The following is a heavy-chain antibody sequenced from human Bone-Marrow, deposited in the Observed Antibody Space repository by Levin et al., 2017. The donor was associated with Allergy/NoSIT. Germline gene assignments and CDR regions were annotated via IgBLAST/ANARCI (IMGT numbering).Heavy chain of an antibody. J-gene: IGHJ2*01. V-gene: IGHV1-18*01. Sequence: ASVKVSCKASGYAFNNYGLSWVRQAPGQGLEWLGWISAYSGNTRYSERFQGRLTITTDTSTSTAVMELRSLRSDDTAVYFCARERDFGGNSLLWYFDLWGRGTLVTVSS. CDR1: GYAFNNYG. CDR2: ISAYSGNT. CDR3: ARERDFGGNSLLWYFDL. D-gene: IGHD4-23*01.